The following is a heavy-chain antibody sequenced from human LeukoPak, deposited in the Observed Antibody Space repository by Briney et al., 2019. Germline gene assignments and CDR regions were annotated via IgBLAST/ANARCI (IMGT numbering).Heavy chain of an antibody. V-gene: IGHV1-18*01. CDR3: ARDQAMTYYYDSSGY. Sequence: ASVKVSFKASGYTFTTYGISWVRQAPGQGLEWMGWISAYNGNTNYAQKLQGRVTMTTDTSTSTAYMELRSLRSDDTAVYYCARDQAMTYYYDSSGYWGQGTLVTVSS. D-gene: IGHD3-22*01. CDR1: GYTFTTYG. J-gene: IGHJ4*02. CDR2: ISAYNGNT.